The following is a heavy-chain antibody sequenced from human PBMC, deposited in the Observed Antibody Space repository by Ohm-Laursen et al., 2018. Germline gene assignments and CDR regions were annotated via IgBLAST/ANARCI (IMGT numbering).Heavy chain of an antibody. J-gene: IGHJ6*02. CDR1: GGSISRYY. V-gene: IGHV4-59*01. CDR2: IYYSGST. CDR3: ARALGGYPISYYYGMDV. D-gene: IGHD7-27*01. Sequence: ETLSLTCTVSGGSISRYYWSRIRQPPGKGLEWIGYIYYSGSTNYNPSLKSRVTISVDTSKNQFSLRLSSVTAADTAVYYCARALGGYPISYYYGMDVWGQGTTVTVSS.